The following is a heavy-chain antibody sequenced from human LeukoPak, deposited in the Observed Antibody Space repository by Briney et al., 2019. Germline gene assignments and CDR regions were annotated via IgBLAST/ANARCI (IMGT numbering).Heavy chain of an antibody. J-gene: IGHJ6*03. Sequence: GGSLRLSCAASGFTVSSNYMRWVRQAPGNGLEWVSVIYSGGSTYYADSVKGRFTISRDNSKNTLYLQLNSLRAEDTAIYYCAKNKPKYYYYMEVWGKGTTVTVSS. CDR3: AKNKPKYYYYMEV. CDR2: IYSGGST. V-gene: IGHV3-66*01. CDR1: GFTVSSNY.